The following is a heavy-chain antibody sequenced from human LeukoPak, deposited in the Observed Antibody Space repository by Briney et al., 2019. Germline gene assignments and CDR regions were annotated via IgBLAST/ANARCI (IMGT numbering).Heavy chain of an antibody. V-gene: IGHV3-23*01. D-gene: IGHD7-27*01. Sequence: GSLRLSCAASGFTFSNYAMSWVRQAPGKGLEWVSGITGSGGSTNYADSVKGRFTISGDKFKNTVDLQMNSLRAEDTAVYYCAKQANWGALDYWGQGTLVTVSS. CDR2: ITGSGGST. CDR1: GFTFSNYA. J-gene: IGHJ4*02. CDR3: AKQANWGALDY.